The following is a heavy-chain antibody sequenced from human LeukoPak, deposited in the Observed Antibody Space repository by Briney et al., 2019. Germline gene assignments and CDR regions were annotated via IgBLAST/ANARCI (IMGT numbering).Heavy chain of an antibody. V-gene: IGHV3-23*01. CDR3: AKPASVLRYFDWLPAPFDY. CDR1: GFTFSSYA. CDR2: ISVSGGST. D-gene: IGHD3-9*01. J-gene: IGHJ4*02. Sequence: PGGSLRLSCAASGFTFSSYAMSWVRQGPGKRLEWVSAISVSGGSTYYADSVKGRFTISRDNSKNTLYLQMNSLRAEDTAVYYCAKPASVLRYFDWLPAPFDYWGQGTLVTVSS.